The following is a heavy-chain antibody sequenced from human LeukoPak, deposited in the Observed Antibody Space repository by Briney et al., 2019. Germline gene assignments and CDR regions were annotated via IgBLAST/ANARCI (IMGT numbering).Heavy chain of an antibody. V-gene: IGHV3-30*18. D-gene: IGHD3-22*01. CDR3: AKDGMIVVVITTYYFDY. CDR2: ISDGGSNK. J-gene: IGHJ4*02. CDR1: GFTFSSYG. Sequence: PGGSLRLSCAAYGFTFSSYGMHWVRQAPGKGLEWVAVISDGGSNKDYADSVKGRFTISRDNSKNTLYLQMNSLRAEDTAVYYCAKDGMIVVVITTYYFDYWGQGTLVTVSS.